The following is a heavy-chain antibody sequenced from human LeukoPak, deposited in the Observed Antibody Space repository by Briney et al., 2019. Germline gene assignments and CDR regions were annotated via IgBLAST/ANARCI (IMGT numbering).Heavy chain of an antibody. Sequence: PSETLSLTCTVSGGSISSYYWSWIRQPPGKGLEWIGYIYDSGSTDYNPSLKSRVTISADTSTNQFSLKLSSVTAADTAVYYCARSGTYYWNFDYWGQGTLVTVSS. V-gene: IGHV4-59*01. J-gene: IGHJ4*02. D-gene: IGHD3-10*01. CDR1: GGSISSYY. CDR2: IYDSGST. CDR3: ARSGTYYWNFDY.